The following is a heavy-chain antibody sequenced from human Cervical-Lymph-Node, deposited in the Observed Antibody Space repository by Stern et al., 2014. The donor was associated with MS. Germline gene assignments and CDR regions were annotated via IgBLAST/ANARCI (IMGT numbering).Heavy chain of an antibody. V-gene: IGHV1-2*02. CDR1: AYTFSGQY. J-gene: IGHJ5*02. Sequence: QVQLGQSGAEVKKPGASVKVSCKASAYTFSGQYIHWVRQAPGQGLEWMGWIRPNSGGTNYAQKFLGRVTMTRDTSISTTYMELTRLRSDDTAMXYXTGXSAVIPPFDPWGQGTLVTVSS. D-gene: IGHD4-11*01. CDR3: TGXSAVIPPFDP. CDR2: IRPNSGGT.